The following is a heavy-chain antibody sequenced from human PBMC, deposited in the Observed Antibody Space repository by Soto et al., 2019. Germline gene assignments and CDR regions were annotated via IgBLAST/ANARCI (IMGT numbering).Heavy chain of an antibody. J-gene: IGHJ6*02. Sequence: GGSLRLSCASSGFTFSSYAMSLVRQAPGKGLEWVSAISGSGGSTYYADSVKGRFTISRDNSKNTLYLQMNSLRAEDTAVYYCAKDSYYDPENYYYYYGMDVWGQGTTVTVSS. D-gene: IGHD1-26*01. CDR1: GFTFSSYA. V-gene: IGHV3-23*01. CDR3: AKDSYYDPENYYYYYGMDV. CDR2: ISGSGGST.